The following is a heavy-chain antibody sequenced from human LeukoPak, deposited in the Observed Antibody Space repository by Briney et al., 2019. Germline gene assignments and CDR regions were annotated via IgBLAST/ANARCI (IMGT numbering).Heavy chain of an antibody. D-gene: IGHD6-19*01. V-gene: IGHV1-46*01. CDR2: INPSGGST. J-gene: IGHJ4*02. CDR1: GYTFTSYY. CDR3: ARNLVGKTDFDY. Sequence: ASVKVSCKASGYTFTSYYMHWVRQAPGQGLEWMGIINPSGGSTSYAQKFQGRVTMTRDTSTSTVHMELSSLRSEDTAVYYCARNLVGKTDFDYWGQGTLVTVSS.